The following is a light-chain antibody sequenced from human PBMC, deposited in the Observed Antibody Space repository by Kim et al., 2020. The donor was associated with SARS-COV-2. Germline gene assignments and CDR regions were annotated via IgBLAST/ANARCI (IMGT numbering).Light chain of an antibody. CDR2: SNN. CDR3: AALDDSLNGWV. V-gene: IGLV1-44*01. CDR1: SSTIGGNP. J-gene: IGLJ3*02. Sequence: GQRVSISCSGSSSTIGGNPVNWYQQLPGTAHKLLIYSNNQRPSGVPDRFSGSKSDTSASLAISGLQSEDEADYYCAALDDSLNGWVFGGGTKLTVL.